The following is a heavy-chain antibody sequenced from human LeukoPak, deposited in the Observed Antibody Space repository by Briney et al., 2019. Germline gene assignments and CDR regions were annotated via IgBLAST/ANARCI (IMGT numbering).Heavy chain of an antibody. D-gene: IGHD1-1*01. CDR2: IYTDGSSS. CDR1: GFTFSSYW. V-gene: IGHV3-74*01. J-gene: IGHJ4*02. Sequence: GGSLRLSCAASGFTFSSYWMHWVRQAPGKGLVWVSRIYTDGSSSSYADSVKGRFTISRGNAKNTLYLQMNSLRAEDTAVYYCARGTSGTTYYFDYWGQGTLVTVSS. CDR3: ARGTSGTTYYFDY.